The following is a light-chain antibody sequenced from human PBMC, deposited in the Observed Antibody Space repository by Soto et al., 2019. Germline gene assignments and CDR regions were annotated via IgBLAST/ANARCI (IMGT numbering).Light chain of an antibody. CDR2: DAS. J-gene: IGKJ1*01. Sequence: IEMTQSPSTLSASVGDRVTITCRASQTIHRWLAWYQQRPGKAPKVLIYDASTLESGVPARFSGSGSETEFTLTISSLQPEDSATYYCQHYNSDPWTFGQGTKVEIK. V-gene: IGKV1-5*01. CDR3: QHYNSDPWT. CDR1: QTIHRW.